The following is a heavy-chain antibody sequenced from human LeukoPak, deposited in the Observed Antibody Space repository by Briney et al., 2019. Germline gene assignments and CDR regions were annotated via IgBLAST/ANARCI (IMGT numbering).Heavy chain of an antibody. CDR1: GGSISSYY. CDR2: IYYSGST. D-gene: IGHD3-10*01. J-gene: IGHJ4*02. Sequence: PSETLSLTCTVSGGSISSYYWSWIRQPPGKGLEWIGYIYYSGSTNYNPSLKSRVTISVDTSKNQFSLKLSSVTAADTAVYYCARVLNYYGSGAKVYYFDYWGQGTLVTVSS. V-gene: IGHV4-59*01. CDR3: ARVLNYYGSGAKVYYFDY.